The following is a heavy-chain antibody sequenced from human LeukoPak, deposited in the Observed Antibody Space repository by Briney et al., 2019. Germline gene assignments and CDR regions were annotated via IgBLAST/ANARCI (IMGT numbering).Heavy chain of an antibody. CDR2: INPNSGGT. J-gene: IGHJ6*02. V-gene: IGHV1-2*02. D-gene: IGHD2-2*01. CDR1: GYTFTCYY. Sequence: ASVKVSCKASGYTFTCYYMHWVRQAPGQGREWMGWINPNSGGTNYAQKFQGRVTMTRDTSISTAYMELSRLRSDDTAVYYCARDLSQLDYGMDVWGQGTTVTVSS. CDR3: ARDLSQLDYGMDV.